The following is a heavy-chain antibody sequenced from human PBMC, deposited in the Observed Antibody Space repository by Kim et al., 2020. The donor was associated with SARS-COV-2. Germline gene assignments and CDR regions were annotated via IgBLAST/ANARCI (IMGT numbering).Heavy chain of an antibody. J-gene: IGHJ4*02. D-gene: IGHD1-26*01. CDR3: ARQIVGATGVFDY. CDR1: GGSISSSSYY. V-gene: IGHV4-39*01. CDR2: IYYSGST. Sequence: SETLSLTCTVSGGSISSSSYYWGWIRQPPGKGLEWIGSIYYSGSTYYNPSLKSRVTISVDTSKNQFSLKLSSVTAADTAVYFCARQIVGATGVFDYWGQG.